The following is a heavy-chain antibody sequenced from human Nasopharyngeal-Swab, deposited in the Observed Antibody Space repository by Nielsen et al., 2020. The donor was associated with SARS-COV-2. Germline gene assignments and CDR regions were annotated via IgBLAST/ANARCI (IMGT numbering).Heavy chain of an antibody. D-gene: IGHD1-26*01. V-gene: IGHV3-11*04. CDR3: ARDAGWGGKYGSNWFDP. CDR1: GFIFSDQY. J-gene: IGHJ5*02. CDR2: MSNDSYVI. Sequence: GGSLKISCAASGFIFSDQYMSWMRQAPGKGLEWLSYMSNDSYVIKYADSVKGRFTVSRDNAKNSLYLQMNSLTPEDTAMYYCARDAGWGGKYGSNWFDPWGQGTLVTVSS.